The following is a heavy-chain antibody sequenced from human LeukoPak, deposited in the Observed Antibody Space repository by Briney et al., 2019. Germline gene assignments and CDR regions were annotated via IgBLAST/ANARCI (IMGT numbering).Heavy chain of an antibody. CDR3: ATDTAKWGFRATDY. D-gene: IGHD7-27*01. J-gene: IGHJ4*02. CDR2: IYYSGST. CDR1: GGSISSSSYY. V-gene: IGHV4-39*07. Sequence: SETLSLTCTVSGGSISSSSYYWGWIRQPPGKGLEWIGSIYYSGSTYYNRSLKSRVTISVDTSKNQFSLKLSSVTAADTAVYYCATDTAKWGFRATDYWGQGTLVTVSS.